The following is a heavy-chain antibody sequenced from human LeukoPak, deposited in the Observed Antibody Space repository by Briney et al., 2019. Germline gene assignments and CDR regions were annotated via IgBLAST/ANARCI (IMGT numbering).Heavy chain of an antibody. CDR2: IYYSGST. D-gene: IGHD3-22*01. CDR1: GGSISSGGYY. CDR3: ARGVSSGYYQTIRKYFQH. V-gene: IGHV4-31*03. J-gene: IGHJ1*01. Sequence: SETLSLTCTVSGGSISSGGYYWSWIRQHPGKGLEWIGYIYYSGSTYYNPSLKSRVTISVDTSKNQFSLKLSSVTAADTAVYYCARGVSSGYYQTIRKYFQHWGQGTLVTVSS.